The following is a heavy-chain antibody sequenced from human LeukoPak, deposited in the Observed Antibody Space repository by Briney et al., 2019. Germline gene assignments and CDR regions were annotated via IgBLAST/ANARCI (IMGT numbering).Heavy chain of an antibody. Sequence: GGSLRLSCAASGFTFDDYAMHWVRQAPGKGLEWVSLISWDGGSTYYADSVKGRFTISRDNSKNSLYLQMNSLRAEDTALYYCAKDSGAIGENYYYYYMDVWGKGTTVTVSS. J-gene: IGHJ6*03. CDR1: GFTFDDYA. V-gene: IGHV3-43D*03. CDR3: AKDSGAIGENYYYYYMDV. CDR2: ISWDGGST. D-gene: IGHD1-26*01.